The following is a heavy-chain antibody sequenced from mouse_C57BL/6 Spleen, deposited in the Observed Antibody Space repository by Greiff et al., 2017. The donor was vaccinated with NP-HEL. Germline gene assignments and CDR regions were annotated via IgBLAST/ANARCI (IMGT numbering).Heavy chain of an antibody. CDR2: INPNYGTT. V-gene: IGHV1-39*01. D-gene: IGHD2-1*01. CDR1: GYSFTDYN. J-gene: IGHJ4*01. Sequence: EVKLQESGPELVKPGASVKISCKASGYSFTDYNMNWVKQSNGKSLEWIGVINPNYGTTSYNQKFKGKATLTVDQSSSTAYMQLSSLTSEDSAVYYCARRDGNYVGYAMDYWGQGTSVTVSS. CDR3: ARRDGNYVGYAMDY.